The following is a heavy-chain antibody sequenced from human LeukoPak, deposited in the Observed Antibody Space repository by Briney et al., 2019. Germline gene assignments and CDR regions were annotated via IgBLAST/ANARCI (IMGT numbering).Heavy chain of an antibody. Sequence: PSETLSLTCTVSGGSISSSSYYWGWIRQPPGKGLEWIGSIYYSGSTYYNPSLKSRVTISVDTSKSQFSLKLSSVTAADTAVYYCARYPMALNAFDIWGQGTMVTVSS. V-gene: IGHV4-39*01. CDR2: IYYSGST. J-gene: IGHJ3*02. D-gene: IGHD5-24*01. CDR1: GGSISSSSYY. CDR3: ARYPMALNAFDI.